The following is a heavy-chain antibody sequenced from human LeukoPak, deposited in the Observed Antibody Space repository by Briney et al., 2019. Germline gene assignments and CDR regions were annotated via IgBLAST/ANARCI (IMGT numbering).Heavy chain of an antibody. CDR2: ISYDGSNK. D-gene: IGHD6-13*01. V-gene: IGHV3-30*18. CDR3: AKRGGGSSWYSYYYYYMDV. Sequence: GGSLRLSCAASGFTFSSYGMHWVRQAPGKGLEWVAVISYDGSNKYYADSVKGRFTISRDNSKNTLYLQMNSLRAEDTAVYYCAKRGGGSSWYSYYYYYMDVWGKGTTVTVSS. J-gene: IGHJ6*03. CDR1: GFTFSSYG.